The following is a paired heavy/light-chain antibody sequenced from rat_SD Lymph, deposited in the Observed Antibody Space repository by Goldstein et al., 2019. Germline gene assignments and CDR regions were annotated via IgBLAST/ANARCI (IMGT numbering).Light chain of an antibody. CDR3: QQHNEYPLT. CDR1: KSINTY. V-gene: IGKV16S1*01. J-gene: IGKJ5*01. Sequence: DVQMTQSPSYLAASPGESVSISCKASKSINTYLAWYQEKPGKTNKLLIYSGSTLQSGTPSRFSGSGSGTDFTLTIRSLEPEDFAVYYCQQHNEYPLTFGSGTKLEIK. CDR2: SGS.
Heavy chain of an antibody. CDR3: ARRLRRVFDY. J-gene: IGHJ2*01. CDR2: ISYDGSST. D-gene: IGHD1-11*01. CDR1: GFTFNNYD. V-gene: IGHV5-7*01. Sequence: EVQLVESGGGLVQPGRSMKLSCAASGFTFNNYDMAWVCQAPKKGLEWVATISYDGSSTYYRDSVKGRFTISRDNAKSTLYLQMDSLRSEDTATYYCARRLRRVFDYWGQGVMVTVSS.